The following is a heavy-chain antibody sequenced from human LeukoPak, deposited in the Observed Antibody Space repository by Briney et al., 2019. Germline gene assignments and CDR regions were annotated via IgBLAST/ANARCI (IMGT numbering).Heavy chain of an antibody. D-gene: IGHD2-8*02. Sequence: SETLSLTCTVSGGSISSGGYYWSWIRQHPGKGLEWIGYIYYSGSTYYNPSLKSRVTISVDTSKNQFSLKLSSVTAADTAVYYCARLTLWYYFDHWGQGTLVTVSS. CDR2: IYYSGST. V-gene: IGHV4-31*03. CDR1: GGSISSGGYY. J-gene: IGHJ4*02. CDR3: ARLTLWYYFDH.